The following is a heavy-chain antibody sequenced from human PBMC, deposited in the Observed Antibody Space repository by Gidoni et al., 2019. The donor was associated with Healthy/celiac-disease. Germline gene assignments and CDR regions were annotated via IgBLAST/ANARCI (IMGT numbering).Heavy chain of an antibody. Sequence: QLQLQESGPGLVKPSETLSLTCTVSGGSISSSSYYWGWIRRPPGKGLEWIGRIYYSGSTYYNPSLKSRVTISVDTSKNQFSLKLSSVTAADTAVYYCARRFVVGFDYWGQGTLVTVSS. J-gene: IGHJ4*02. CDR1: GGSISSSSYY. V-gene: IGHV4-39*01. CDR2: IYYSGST. CDR3: ARRFVVGFDY. D-gene: IGHD3-10*01.